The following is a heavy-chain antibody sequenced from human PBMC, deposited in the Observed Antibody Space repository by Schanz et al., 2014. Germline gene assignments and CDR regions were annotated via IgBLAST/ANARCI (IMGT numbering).Heavy chain of an antibody. CDR1: GGIFYNHA. V-gene: IGHV1-18*01. J-gene: IGHJ4*02. CDR2: INAANGNT. CDR3: ARGRTFDY. Sequence: QVQLVQSGAEVKKPGSSVRVSCKDSGGIFYNHAVSWVRQAPGQGLEWMGWINAANGNTRYSQKFQGRVTMTTDTSTSTAYIELHILTSEDTAVYYCARGRTFDYWGQGTLVTVSS.